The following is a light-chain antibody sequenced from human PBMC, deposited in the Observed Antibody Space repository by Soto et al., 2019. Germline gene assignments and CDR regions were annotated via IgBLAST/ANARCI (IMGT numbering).Light chain of an antibody. CDR3: QSYDSSLFYV. Sequence: QSVLTQPPSVSGAPGQRVTISCTGGSSNIGAGYDVHWYQQLPGTAPKLLIYGNTNRPSGVPDRFSGSKSGTSASLAITGLQAEDEADYYCQSYDSSLFYVFGIGTKATVL. J-gene: IGLJ1*01. V-gene: IGLV1-40*01. CDR1: SSNIGAGYD. CDR2: GNT.